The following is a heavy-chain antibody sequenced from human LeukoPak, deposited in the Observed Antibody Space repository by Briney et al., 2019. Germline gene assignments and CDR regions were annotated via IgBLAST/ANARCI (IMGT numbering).Heavy chain of an antibody. D-gene: IGHD5-18*01. Sequence: SETLSLPCSVSGGSISSYYWSWIRQPAGKGLEWVGRIYTSGSTNYNPSLRSRLTLSVDMYKNQVSLKLTSVTAADTAVYYCAKYSSHVLDVWGQGTLVIVSS. CDR3: AKYSSHVLDV. CDR2: IYTSGST. CDR1: GGSISSYY. J-gene: IGHJ3*01. V-gene: IGHV4-4*07.